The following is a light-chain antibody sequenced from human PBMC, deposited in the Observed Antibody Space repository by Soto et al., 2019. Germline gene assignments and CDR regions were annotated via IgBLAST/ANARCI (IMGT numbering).Light chain of an antibody. CDR1: SSDVGGYNY. CDR3: SSYTSSNTLYV. J-gene: IGLJ1*01. Sequence: QSPLTQPASVSGSPGQSITISCTGTSSDVGGYNYVSRYQQHPGKAPKLIISDVSNRPSGVSNRFSGSKSGDTASLTISGLQAEDEADYYCSSYTSSNTLYVFGTGIKLTVL. CDR2: DVS. V-gene: IGLV2-14*01.